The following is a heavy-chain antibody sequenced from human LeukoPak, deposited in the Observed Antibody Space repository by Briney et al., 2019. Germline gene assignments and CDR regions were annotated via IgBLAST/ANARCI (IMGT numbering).Heavy chain of an antibody. Sequence: LSLTCTVSGGSISSYYWSWIRQAPGKGLEWVSYISSSGSTIYYADSVKGRFTISRDNAKNSLYLQMNSLRAEDTAVYYCARSGFYDAFDIWGQGTMVTVSS. CDR1: GGSISSYY. CDR2: ISSSGSTI. V-gene: IGHV3-11*01. CDR3: ARSGFYDAFDI. J-gene: IGHJ3*02. D-gene: IGHD3-22*01.